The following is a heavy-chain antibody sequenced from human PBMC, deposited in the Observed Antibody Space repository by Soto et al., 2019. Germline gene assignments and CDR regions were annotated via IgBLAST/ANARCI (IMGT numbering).Heavy chain of an antibody. V-gene: IGHV1-69*01. CDR2: IIPFFDKA. CDR3: ARLRRNLGAAFHL. Sequence: QVQLVQSVADVKKPGSSVKVSCKTSGGSFGSSAISWVRQAPAQGLEWMGEIIPFFDKANYAQNFQGRLTITADELTRTVYMELSSLSSDDTAVYFCARLRRNLGAAFHLWGLGTFVPVSS. CDR1: GGSFGSSA. J-gene: IGHJ3*01. D-gene: IGHD3-16*01.